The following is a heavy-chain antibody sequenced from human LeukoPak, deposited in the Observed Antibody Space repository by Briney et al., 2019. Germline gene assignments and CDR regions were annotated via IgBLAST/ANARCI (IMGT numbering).Heavy chain of an antibody. CDR1: GGSISSYY. CDR3: ARTTTSFDD. D-gene: IGHD1-26*01. Sequence: PSETLSLTCTVSGGSISSYYWSWFRQPPGKGLEWIGYISYSGSTNYNPSLKSRVTISLDTSKNQFSLNLSSVTAADTAVYYCARTTTSFDDWGQGTLVTVSS. V-gene: IGHV4-59*01. J-gene: IGHJ4*02. CDR2: ISYSGST.